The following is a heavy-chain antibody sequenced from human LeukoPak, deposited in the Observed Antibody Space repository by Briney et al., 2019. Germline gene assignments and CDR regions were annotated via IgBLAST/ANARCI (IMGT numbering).Heavy chain of an antibody. J-gene: IGHJ6*03. Sequence: RRESLKISCKGSGYSFTSYWIGWVRQMPGKGLEWMGIIYPGDSDTRYSPSFQGQVTISADKSASTAYLQWSSLKASDSAMYYCARQGNSWYSYYYTDVRGKGTTVTVSS. CDR3: ARQGNSWYSYYYTDV. D-gene: IGHD6-13*01. V-gene: IGHV5-51*01. CDR1: GYSFTSYW. CDR2: IYPGDSDT.